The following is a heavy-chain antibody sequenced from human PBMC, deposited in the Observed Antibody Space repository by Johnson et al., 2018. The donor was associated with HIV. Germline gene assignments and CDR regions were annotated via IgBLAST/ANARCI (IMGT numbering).Heavy chain of an antibody. CDR2: IGTAGDT. J-gene: IGHJ3*02. Sequence: VQLVESGGGVVRPGGSLRLSCAASGFTFSSYGMHWVRQATGKGLEWVSAIGTAGDTYYPGSVQGRFTISRENAKNSLYLQMNSLRAGDTAVYYCARRSSSWDAFDIWGQGTMVTVSS. CDR1: GFTFSSYG. V-gene: IGHV3-13*01. CDR3: ARRSSSWDAFDI. D-gene: IGHD6-13*01.